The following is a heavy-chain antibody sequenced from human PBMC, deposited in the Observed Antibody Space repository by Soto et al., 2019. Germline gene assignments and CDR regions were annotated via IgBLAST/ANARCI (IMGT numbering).Heavy chain of an antibody. D-gene: IGHD2-2*01. J-gene: IGHJ5*02. CDR1: GYTFTNYA. CDR2: INAGNGDT. V-gene: IGHV1-3*01. CDR3: ARDGIVVVPSAMRIWFDP. Sequence: GASVKVSCKASGYTFTNYAMHWVRQAPGQRLEWMGWINAGNGDTKYSQRFQGRLTITRDTSATTAYMELSSLRSEDTAVYYCARDGIVVVPSAMRIWFDPCGQGTLLTVSS.